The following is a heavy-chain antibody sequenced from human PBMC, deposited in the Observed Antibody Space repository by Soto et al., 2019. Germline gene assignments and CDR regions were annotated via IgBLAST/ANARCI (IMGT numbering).Heavy chain of an antibody. CDR3: ARVTTLVTGFDY. CDR2: IYYTGST. D-gene: IGHD1-1*01. CDR1: GESFSGYY. Sequence: PSETLSLTCAVYGESFSGYYWGWIRQPPGKGLEWIGCIYYTGSTNYSPSLKSRVTISVDTSKNQFSLKLSSVTAADTAVYYCARVTTLVTGFDYWGQGTLVTVSS. J-gene: IGHJ4*02. V-gene: IGHV4-59*01.